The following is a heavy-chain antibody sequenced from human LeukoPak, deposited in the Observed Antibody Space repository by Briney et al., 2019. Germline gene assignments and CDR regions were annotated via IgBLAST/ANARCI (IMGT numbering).Heavy chain of an antibody. J-gene: IGHJ6*02. CDR2: IYYSGST. CDR1: GGSISSYY. Sequence: ASETLSLTCTVSGGSISSYYWSWIRQPPGKGLEWIGYIYYSGSTNYNPSLKSRVTISVDTSKNQFSLKLSSVTAADTAVYYCARDGVGATDYYYYGMDVWGQGTTVTVSS. V-gene: IGHV4-59*01. D-gene: IGHD1-26*01. CDR3: ARDGVGATDYYYYGMDV.